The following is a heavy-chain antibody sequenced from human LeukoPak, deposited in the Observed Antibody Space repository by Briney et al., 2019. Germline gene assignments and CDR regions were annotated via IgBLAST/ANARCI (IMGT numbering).Heavy chain of an antibody. D-gene: IGHD6-19*01. V-gene: IGHV3-21*01. J-gene: IGHJ4*02. Sequence: GRSLRLSCAASGFTFSSYSMNWVRQAPGKGLEWVSSISSSSSYIYYADSVKGRFTISRDNAKNSLYLQMNSLRAEDTAVYYCASTIAVAGFDYWGQGTLVTVSS. CDR1: GFTFSSYS. CDR2: ISSSSSYI. CDR3: ASTIAVAGFDY.